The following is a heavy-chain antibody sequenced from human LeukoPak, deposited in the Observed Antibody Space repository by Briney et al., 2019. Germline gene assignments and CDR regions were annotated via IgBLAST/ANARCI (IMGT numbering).Heavy chain of an antibody. V-gene: IGHV5-51*01. CDR2: IYPSDSDT. D-gene: IGHD3-16*01. CDR1: GYSFTSYW. CDR3: ARVGDYDYVRGLRTGFDY. J-gene: IGHJ4*02. Sequence: GESLKTSCKGSGYSFTSYWIGWVRQMPGKGLEWMGIIYPSDSDTRYSPSFQGQVTISADKSISTAYLQWSSLKASDTAMYYCARVGDYDYVRGLRTGFDYWGQGTLVTVSS.